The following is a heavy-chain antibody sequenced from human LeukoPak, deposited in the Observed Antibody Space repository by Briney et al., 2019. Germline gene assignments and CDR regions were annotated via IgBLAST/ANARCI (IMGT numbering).Heavy chain of an antibody. CDR3: ARMGIAVAGTGA. CDR2: IYHSGST. V-gene: IGHV4-30-2*01. CDR1: GGSISSGGYY. Sequence: SETLSLTCTVSGGSISSGGYYWSWIRQPPGKGLEWIGYIYHSGSTYYNPSLKSRVTISVDRSKNQFSLKLSSVTAADTAVYYCARMGIAVAGTGAWSQETLVTVSS. J-gene: IGHJ5*02. D-gene: IGHD6-19*01.